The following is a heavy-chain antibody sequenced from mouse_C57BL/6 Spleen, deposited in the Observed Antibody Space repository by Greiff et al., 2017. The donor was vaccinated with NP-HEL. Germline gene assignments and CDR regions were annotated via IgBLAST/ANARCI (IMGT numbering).Heavy chain of an antibody. D-gene: IGHD1-1*01. CDR2: INPGSGGT. CDR1: GYAFTNYL. CDR3: ARWVGYAMDY. Sequence: VHLVESGAELVRPGTSVKVSCKASGYAFTNYLIEWVKQRPGQGLEWIGVINPGSGGTNYNEKFKGKATLTADKSSSTAYMQLSSLTSEDSAVYFCARWVGYAMDYWGQGTSVTVSS. J-gene: IGHJ4*01. V-gene: IGHV1-54*01.